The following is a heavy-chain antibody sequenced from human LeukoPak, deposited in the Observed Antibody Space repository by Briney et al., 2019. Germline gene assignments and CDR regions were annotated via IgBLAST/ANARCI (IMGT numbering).Heavy chain of an antibody. CDR2: MNPNSGNT. D-gene: IGHD3-10*01. CDR1: GYTFTSYD. V-gene: IGHV1-8*01. Sequence: GASVKVSCKATGYTFTSYDINWVRQDTGQGLEWMGWMNPNSGNTGYAQKFQGRVTMTRNTSISTAYMELSSLRSEDTAVYYCARGIRLTMVRGVNYYMDVWGKGTTVTISS. J-gene: IGHJ6*03. CDR3: ARGIRLTMVRGVNYYMDV.